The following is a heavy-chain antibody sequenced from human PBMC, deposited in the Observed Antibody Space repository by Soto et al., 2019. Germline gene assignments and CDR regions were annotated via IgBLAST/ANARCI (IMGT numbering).Heavy chain of an antibody. Sequence: QVQLVQSGAEVKKPGSSVKVSCKASGGTFSNYAISWVRQAPGQWLEWMGGITPFFGTANYAQKFQGRVTMTEDESMSAAYMELSRLRSEDTAVYYCAQTLGLAVAGPGRFDLWGRGTLVTVSS. CDR2: ITPFFGTA. D-gene: IGHD6-19*01. V-gene: IGHV1-69*12. J-gene: IGHJ2*01. CDR1: GGTFSNYA. CDR3: AQTLGLAVAGPGRFDL.